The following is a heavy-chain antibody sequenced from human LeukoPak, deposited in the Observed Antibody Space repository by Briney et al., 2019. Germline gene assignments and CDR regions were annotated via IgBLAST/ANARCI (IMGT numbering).Heavy chain of an antibody. D-gene: IGHD3-3*01. CDR2: ISYDGSNK. Sequence: GGSLRLSCAASGFTFSSYAMHWVRQAPGKGLEWVAVISYDGSNKYYADSVKGRFTISRDNSKNTLYLQMTSLRAEDTAVYYCARDYDFWSGYYTPDYWGQGTLVTVSS. CDR1: GFTFSSYA. J-gene: IGHJ4*02. V-gene: IGHV3-30-3*01. CDR3: ARDYDFWSGYYTPDY.